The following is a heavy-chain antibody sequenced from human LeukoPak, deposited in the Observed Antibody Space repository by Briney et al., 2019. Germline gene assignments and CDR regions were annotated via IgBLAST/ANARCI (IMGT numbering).Heavy chain of an antibody. V-gene: IGHV1-8*01. Sequence: GASVKVSCKASGYTFTSYDINWVRQATGQGLEWMGWMNPNSGNTGYAQKFQGRVTMTRNTSISTAYMELSSLRSEDTAVYYCARGKDGIAAAGTLGVYYYYYYMDVWGKGTTVTISS. J-gene: IGHJ6*03. CDR1: GYTFTSYD. D-gene: IGHD6-13*01. CDR2: MNPNSGNT. CDR3: ARGKDGIAAAGTLGVYYYYYYMDV.